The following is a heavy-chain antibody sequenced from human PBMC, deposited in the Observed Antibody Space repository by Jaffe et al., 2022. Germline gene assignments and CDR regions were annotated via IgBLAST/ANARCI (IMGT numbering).Heavy chain of an antibody. CDR1: GGSFSGYY. J-gene: IGHJ6*03. D-gene: IGHD4-17*01. V-gene: IGHV4-34*01. CDR2: INHSGST. CDR3: ARSTTVTTFIRPYYYYYMDV. Sequence: QVQLQQWGAGLLKPSETLSLTCAVYGGSFSGYYWSWIRQPPGKGLEWIGEINHSGSTNYNPSLKSRVTISVDTSKNQFSLKLSSVTAADTAVYYCARSTTVTTFIRPYYYYYMDVWGKGTTVTVSS.